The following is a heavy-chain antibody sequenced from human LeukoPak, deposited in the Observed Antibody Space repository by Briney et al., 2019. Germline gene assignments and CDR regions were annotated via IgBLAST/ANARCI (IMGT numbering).Heavy chain of an antibody. D-gene: IGHD1-26*01. CDR1: GFTFSSYA. CDR3: AKDSGTYSLNWFDT. J-gene: IGHJ5*02. Sequence: GGSLRLSCAASGFTFSSYAMNWVRQAPGKGLEWVSGISGSGGRTYYADSVRGRFTISRDYSKTTLYLQMNSLRVEDTAVYYCAKDSGTYSLNWFDTWGQGTLVSVSS. CDR2: ISGSGGRT. V-gene: IGHV3-23*01.